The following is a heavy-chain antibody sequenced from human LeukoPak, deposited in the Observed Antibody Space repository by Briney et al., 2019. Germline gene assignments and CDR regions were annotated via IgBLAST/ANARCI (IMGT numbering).Heavy chain of an antibody. J-gene: IGHJ4*02. D-gene: IGHD6-13*01. CDR3: ARESVSSSWYDY. V-gene: IGHV6-1*01. CDR2: TYDRSKLYN. CDR1: GDSFSSNSAA. Sequence: PSQTLSLTCAISGDSFSSNSAAWNWIRQSPSRGLEWLGRTYDRSKLYNDYAVAVKSLITINPHTSKNQFSLQLNSVTPEDTAVYYCARESVSSSWYDYWGQGTLVTVSS.